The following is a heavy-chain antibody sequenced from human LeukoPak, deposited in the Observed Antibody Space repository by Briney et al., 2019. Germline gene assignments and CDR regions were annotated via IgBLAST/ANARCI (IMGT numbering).Heavy chain of an antibody. V-gene: IGHV4-59*12. J-gene: IGHJ3*02. CDR3: ARASTISFAFDI. Sequence: KPSETLSLTCTVSGGSISTYYWSWIRQPPGKGLEWIGYIYYSGSTYYNPSLKSRVTISVDTSKNQFSLKLSSVTAADTAVYYCARASTISFAFDIWGQGTMVTVSS. CDR2: IYYSGST. CDR1: GGSISTYY. D-gene: IGHD5/OR15-5a*01.